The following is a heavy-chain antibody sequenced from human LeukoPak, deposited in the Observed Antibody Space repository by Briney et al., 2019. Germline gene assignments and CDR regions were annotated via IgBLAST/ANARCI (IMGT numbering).Heavy chain of an antibody. J-gene: IGHJ4*02. CDR3: AKAELGVNTFFDY. CDR1: GFTFSSYA. V-gene: IGHV3-23*01. Sequence: TGGSLRLSCAASGFTFSSYAMSWVRQAPGKGLEWVSAISGSGGSTYYADSVKGRFTISRDNSKRTLFLQMNSLRAEDTAFYYCAKAELGVNTFFDYWGQGTLVTVSS. CDR2: ISGSGGST. D-gene: IGHD3-3*01.